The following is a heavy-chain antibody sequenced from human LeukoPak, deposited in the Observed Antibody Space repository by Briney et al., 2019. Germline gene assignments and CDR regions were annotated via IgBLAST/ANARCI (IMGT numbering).Heavy chain of an antibody. Sequence: PGGSLKLSCAASGFTFSSYAMSWVRQAPGKGLEWVSAISGSGGSTYYADSVKGRFTISRDNSKNTLYLQMNSLRAEDTAVYYCAKEGGITIFGVHDRLNYWGQGTLVTVSS. J-gene: IGHJ4*02. CDR1: GFTFSSYA. CDR3: AKEGGITIFGVHDRLNY. CDR2: ISGSGGST. V-gene: IGHV3-23*01. D-gene: IGHD3-3*01.